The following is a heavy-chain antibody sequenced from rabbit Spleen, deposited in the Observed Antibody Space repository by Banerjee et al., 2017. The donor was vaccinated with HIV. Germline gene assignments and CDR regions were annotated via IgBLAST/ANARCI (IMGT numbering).Heavy chain of an antibody. D-gene: IGHD7-1*01. CDR3: ARGVDGGITGPDYFNL. V-gene: IGHV1S45*01. CDR2: IYAGSSGST. CDR1: GFDLSSYYY. Sequence: QEQLVESRGGLVTPGGSLTLTCKASGFDLSSYYYMCWVRQAPGKGLEWIACIYAGSSGSTYYASWAKGRFTISKTSSTTVTLQMTSLTAADTATYFCARGVDGGITGPDYFNLWGPGTLVTVS. J-gene: IGHJ4*01.